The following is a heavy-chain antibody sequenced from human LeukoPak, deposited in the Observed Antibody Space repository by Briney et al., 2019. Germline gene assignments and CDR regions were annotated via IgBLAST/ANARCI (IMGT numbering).Heavy chain of an antibody. V-gene: IGHV3-30*04. J-gene: IGHJ4*02. D-gene: IGHD3-3*01. Sequence: GGSLRLSCAASGFTFSSYAMHWVRQAPGKGLEWVAVISYDGSNKYYADSVKGRFTISRDNAKNSLYLQMNSLRAEDTAVYYCAKVLRFFTYYFDYWGQGTLVTVSS. CDR2: ISYDGSNK. CDR1: GFTFSSYA. CDR3: AKVLRFFTYYFDY.